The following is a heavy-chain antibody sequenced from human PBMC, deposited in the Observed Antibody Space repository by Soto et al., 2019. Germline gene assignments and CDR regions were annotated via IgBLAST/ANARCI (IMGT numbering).Heavy chain of an antibody. CDR3: AKFRRDSSAWSGIGY. J-gene: IGHJ4*02. CDR1: GFTFSNSA. V-gene: IGHV3-23*01. CDR2: ISGGGGST. Sequence: GGSLRLSCAASGFTFSNSAMSWVRQAPGKGLEWVSAISGGGGSTYYADSVKGRFTISRDNSKNTLSLQMNSLTAEDTAVYYCAKFRRDSSAWSGIGYWGQGTLVTVSS. D-gene: IGHD6-19*01.